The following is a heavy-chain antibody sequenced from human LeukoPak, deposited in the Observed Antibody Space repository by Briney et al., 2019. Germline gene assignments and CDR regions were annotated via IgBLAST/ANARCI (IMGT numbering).Heavy chain of an antibody. J-gene: IGHJ4*02. V-gene: IGHV4-39*07. D-gene: IGHD2-15*01. CDR3: ARSNYCSGGSCYYWTLGY. CDR1: GGSISSSSYY. Sequence: SETLSLTCTVFGGSISSSSYYWGWIRQPPGKGLEWIGSIYYSGSTYYNPSLKSRVTISVDTSKNQFSLKLSSVTAADTAVYYCARSNYCSGGSCYYWTLGYWGQGTLVTVSS. CDR2: IYYSGST.